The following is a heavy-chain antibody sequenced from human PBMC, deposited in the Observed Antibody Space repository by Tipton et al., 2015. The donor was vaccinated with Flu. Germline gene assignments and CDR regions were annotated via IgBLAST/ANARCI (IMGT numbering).Heavy chain of an antibody. CDR1: GGSISSSDYY. Sequence: TLSLTCTVSGGSISSSDYYWGWIRQPPGKGLEWIGSISYSGSTYYNPSLKSRVTISVDTSKNQFSLKLSPVTAADTAMYYCARVGDGYAYDYWGQGTLVTVSS. J-gene: IGHJ4*02. CDR2: ISYSGST. D-gene: IGHD5-24*01. V-gene: IGHV4-39*07. CDR3: ARVGDGYAYDY.